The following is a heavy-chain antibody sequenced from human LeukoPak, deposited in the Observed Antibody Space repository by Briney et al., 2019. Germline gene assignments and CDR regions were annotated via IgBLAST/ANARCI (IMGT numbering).Heavy chain of an antibody. CDR3: ARDLVRWDLLAFYLGV. J-gene: IGHJ6*03. CDR2: ISRTSTYI. Sequence: GGSLRVSCATSGFMFSDYSMNWVRQAPGKGLEWVSSISRTSTYIWYADSVKGRFTISRDNANNPLYLQMSSLRAEDTAVYYCARDLVRWDLLAFYLGVWGKGTTVTVSS. D-gene: IGHD1-26*01. CDR1: GFMFSDYS. V-gene: IGHV3-21*06.